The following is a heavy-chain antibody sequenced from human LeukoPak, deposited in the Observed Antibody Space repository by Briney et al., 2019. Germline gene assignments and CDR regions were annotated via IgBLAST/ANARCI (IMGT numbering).Heavy chain of an antibody. D-gene: IGHD3-10*01. J-gene: IGHJ6*02. CDR3: AKGPNYYGSGSPPYGMDV. V-gene: IGHV4-31*03. Sequence: EASQTLSLTCTVSGGSISSGGYYWSWIRQHPGKGLEWIGYIYYSGSTYYNPSLKSRVTISVDTSKNQFSLKLSSVTAADTAVYYCAKGPNYYGSGSPPYGMDVWGQGTTVTVSS. CDR1: GGSISSGGYY. CDR2: IYYSGST.